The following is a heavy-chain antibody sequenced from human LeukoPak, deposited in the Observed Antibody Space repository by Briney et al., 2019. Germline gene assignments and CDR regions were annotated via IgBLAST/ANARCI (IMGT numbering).Heavy chain of an antibody. CDR2: IYTSGST. V-gene: IGHV4-61*02. CDR3: ARRPSSTRTYDY. CDR1: GGSISSGSYY. Sequence: SETLSLTCTVSGGSISSGSYYWSWIQQPAGKGLEWIGRIYTSGSTNYNPSLKSRVTISVDTSKNQFSLKLSSVTAADTAVYYCARRPSSTRTYDYWGQGTLVTVSS. J-gene: IGHJ4*02. D-gene: IGHD6-13*01.